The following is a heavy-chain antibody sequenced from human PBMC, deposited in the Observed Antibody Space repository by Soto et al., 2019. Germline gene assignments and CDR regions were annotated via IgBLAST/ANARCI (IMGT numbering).Heavy chain of an antibody. Sequence: SETLSLTCTVSGGSISSYYWNWIRRPPGKGLEWIGYIYYNGSTHYNPSLKRRVTISVDTSKSRFSLKLSSMTAADTAVYYCERGMGFSGYVRFDSWGQGTLVTVSS. V-gene: IGHV4-59*01. D-gene: IGHD5-12*01. CDR3: ERGMGFSGYVRFDS. J-gene: IGHJ5*01. CDR1: GGSISSYY. CDR2: IYYNGST.